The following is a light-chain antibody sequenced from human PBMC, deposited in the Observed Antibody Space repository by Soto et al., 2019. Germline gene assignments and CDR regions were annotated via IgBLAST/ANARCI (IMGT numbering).Light chain of an antibody. CDR3: TAWDGSLNNVL. CDR1: GSSIGTNT. J-gene: IGLJ2*01. Sequence: QSVLTQPPSACGTPGQRVTISCSGSGSSIGTNTVNWYRQLPGTAPKLLIYGNNQRPSGVPDRFSGSKSGTSASLAISGLRSEDESEYYCTAWDGSLNNVLFGGGTKLTVL. CDR2: GNN. V-gene: IGLV1-44*01.